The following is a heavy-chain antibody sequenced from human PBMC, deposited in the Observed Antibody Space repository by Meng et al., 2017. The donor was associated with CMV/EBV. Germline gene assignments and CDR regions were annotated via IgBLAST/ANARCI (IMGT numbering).Heavy chain of an antibody. D-gene: IGHD6-6*01. CDR2: ISWNSGSI. V-gene: IGHV3-9*01. Sequence: GGSLRLSCAASGFTFSSYAMRWVRQAPGKGLEWVSGISWNSGSIGYADSVKGRFTISRDNAKNSLYLQMNSLRAEDTALYYCAKEYDSSLDYWGQGTLVTVSS. J-gene: IGHJ4*02. CDR1: GFTFSSYA. CDR3: AKEYDSSLDY.